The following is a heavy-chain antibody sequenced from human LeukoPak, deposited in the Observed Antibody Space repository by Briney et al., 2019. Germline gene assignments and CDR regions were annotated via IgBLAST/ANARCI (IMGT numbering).Heavy chain of an antibody. J-gene: IGHJ6*03. Sequence: GASVKASCKASGYTFTGYYMHWVRQAPGQGLEWMGWINPNSGGTNYAQKFQGRVTMTRDTSISTAYMGLSRLRSDDTAVYYCARDQIDDFWSGPTHDYYMDVWGKGTTVTVSS. D-gene: IGHD3-3*01. CDR1: GYTFTGYY. V-gene: IGHV1-2*02. CDR3: ARDQIDDFWSGPTHDYYMDV. CDR2: INPNSGGT.